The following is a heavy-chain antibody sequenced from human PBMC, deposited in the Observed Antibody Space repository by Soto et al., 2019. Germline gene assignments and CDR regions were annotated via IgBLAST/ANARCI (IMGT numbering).Heavy chain of an antibody. CDR3: ARDDYDILTGYFDY. J-gene: IGHJ4*02. D-gene: IGHD3-9*01. Sequence: PGGSLRLSCAASGFTFSSYAMHWVRQAPGKGLEWVAVISYDGSNKYYADSVKGRFTISRDNSKNTLYLQMNSLRAEDTAVYYCARDDYDILTGYFDYWGQGTLVTVSS. CDR2: ISYDGSNK. V-gene: IGHV3-30-3*01. CDR1: GFTFSSYA.